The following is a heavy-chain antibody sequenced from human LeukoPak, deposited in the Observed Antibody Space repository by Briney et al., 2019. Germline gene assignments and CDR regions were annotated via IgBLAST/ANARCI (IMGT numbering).Heavy chain of an antibody. CDR3: ARSYYYGSGRNVLLDV. Sequence: PSETLSLTCTVSGGSMSSYYWSWLRQPPGKGLEWIGYIYYSGSTNYNPSLKSRVTISVDTSKNQFSLKLSSVTAADTAVYYCARSYYYGSGRNVLLDVWGQGTTVTVSS. D-gene: IGHD3-10*01. J-gene: IGHJ6*02. CDR1: GGSMSSYY. CDR2: IYYSGST. V-gene: IGHV4-59*01.